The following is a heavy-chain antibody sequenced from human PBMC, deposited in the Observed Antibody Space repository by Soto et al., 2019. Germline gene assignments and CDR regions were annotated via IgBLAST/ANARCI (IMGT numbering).Heavy chain of an antibody. D-gene: IGHD6-19*01. J-gene: IGHJ4*02. V-gene: IGHV3-74*01. CDR1: GFTLSTYW. CDR2: ISSDGSST. CDR3: ARALGYISGSAY. Sequence: EVQLVESGGGLVRPGXSXRLSCAASGFTLSTYWMHWVRHAPGKGLVWVSRISSDGSSTTYADSVKGRFTISRDNAKNTLFLQMNSLRTEDTAVYYCARALGYISGSAYWGQGTLVTVSS.